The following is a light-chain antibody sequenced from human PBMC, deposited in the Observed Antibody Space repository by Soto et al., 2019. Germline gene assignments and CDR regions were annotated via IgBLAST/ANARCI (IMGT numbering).Light chain of an antibody. CDR3: QSYDRALTGSV. CDR1: TSNIGAPYD. CDR2: ANT. Sequence: QSVLTQPPSVSGAPGQTVTISCSGSTSNIGAPYDVHWYQLRPGTAPRLLIFANTDRPSGVPERFSGSKSDTSASLTITGLLAEDEAEYFCQSYDRALTGSVFGGGTKLTVL. J-gene: IGLJ1*01. V-gene: IGLV1-40*01.